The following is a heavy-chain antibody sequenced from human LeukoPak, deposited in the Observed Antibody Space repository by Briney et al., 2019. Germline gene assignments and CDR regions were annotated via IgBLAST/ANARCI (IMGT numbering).Heavy chain of an antibody. Sequence: SVKVSCKASGGTFSSYAISWVRQAPGQGLEWMGGIIPIFGTANYAQKFQGRVTITADKSTSTAYMELSSLRSEDTAVYYCATDSIFGVVKLGFNIWGQGTMVTVSS. J-gene: IGHJ3*02. V-gene: IGHV1-69*06. CDR3: ATDSIFGVVKLGFNI. CDR1: GGTFSSYA. CDR2: IIPIFGTA. D-gene: IGHD3-3*01.